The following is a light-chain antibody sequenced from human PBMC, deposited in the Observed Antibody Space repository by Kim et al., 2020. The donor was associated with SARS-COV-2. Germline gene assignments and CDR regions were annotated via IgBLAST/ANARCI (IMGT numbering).Light chain of an antibody. CDR1: SLRSYY. J-gene: IGLJ3*02. Sequence: ALGQTVRITCQGDSLRSYYASWYQQKPGQAPVLVIYGKNNRPSGIPDRFPGSSSGNTASLTITGAQAEDEADYYCNSRDSSGNHWVFGGGTKLTVL. CDR3: NSRDSSGNHWV. CDR2: GKN. V-gene: IGLV3-19*01.